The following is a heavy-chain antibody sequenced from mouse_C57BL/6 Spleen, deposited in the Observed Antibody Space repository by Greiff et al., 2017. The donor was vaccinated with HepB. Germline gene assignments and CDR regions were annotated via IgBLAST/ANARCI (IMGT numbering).Heavy chain of an antibody. Sequence: VQLQQPGAELVMPGASVKLSCKASGYTFTSYWMHWVKQRPGQGLEWIGEIDPSDSYTNYNQKFKGKSTLTVDKSSSTAYMQLSSLTSEDSAVYYCARIVYYYGSQDYAMDYWGEGTSVTVSS. J-gene: IGHJ4*01. V-gene: IGHV1-69*01. CDR1: GYTFTSYW. CDR2: IDPSDSYT. D-gene: IGHD1-1*01. CDR3: ARIVYYYGSQDYAMDY.